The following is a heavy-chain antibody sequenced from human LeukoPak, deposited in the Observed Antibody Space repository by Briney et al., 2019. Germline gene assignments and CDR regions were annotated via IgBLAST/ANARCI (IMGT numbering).Heavy chain of an antibody. J-gene: IGHJ3*02. CDR2: IYPRDSDT. D-gene: IGHD3-10*01. Sequence: GESLQISCKGSGYSLTNYWIGWVRQMPGKGLEWMGIIYPRDSDTRYSPSFQGQVTISADKSINTASLQWSSLKASDTAMYYCATRGVQPSDGFDIWGQGTMVTVSS. CDR1: GYSLTNYW. CDR3: ATRGVQPSDGFDI. V-gene: IGHV5-51*01.